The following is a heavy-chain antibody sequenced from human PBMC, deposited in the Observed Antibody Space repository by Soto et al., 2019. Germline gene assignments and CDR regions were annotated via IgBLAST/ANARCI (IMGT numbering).Heavy chain of an antibody. Sequence: SETLSLTCTVSGGSISSYYWSWIRQPAGKGLEWIGRIYTSGKAYYNPSLKSRVTMSLDTLNNQVSLRLSSVTAADTAKYYCARERTYQLSGDDTLDIWGLGTMVTVSS. CDR3: ARERTYQLSGDDTLDI. CDR2: IYTSGKA. V-gene: IGHV4-4*07. J-gene: IGHJ3*02. CDR1: GGSISSYY. D-gene: IGHD2-2*01.